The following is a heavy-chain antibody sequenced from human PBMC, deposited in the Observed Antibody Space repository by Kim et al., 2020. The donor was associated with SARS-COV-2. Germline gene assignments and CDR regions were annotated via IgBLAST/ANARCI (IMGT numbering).Heavy chain of an antibody. V-gene: IGHV7-4-1*02. Sequence: YAQGVTGRFVFPWDTSVSTAYLQISSLKAEDTAVYYCARTNYDSFYYMDVWGKGTTVTVSS. CDR3: ARTNYDSFYYMDV. J-gene: IGHJ6*03.